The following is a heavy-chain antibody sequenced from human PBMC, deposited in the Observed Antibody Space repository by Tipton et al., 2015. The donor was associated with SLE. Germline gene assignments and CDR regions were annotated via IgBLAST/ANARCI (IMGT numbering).Heavy chain of an antibody. Sequence: TLSLTCTVSGGSISNYCWSWIRQPAGKGLGWIGRIYTSGSTNYNPSLKSRVTMSVDTSKNQFSLKLSSVTAADTAVYYCARDHPVAGPFDYWGQGTLVTVSS. V-gene: IGHV4-4*07. J-gene: IGHJ4*02. D-gene: IGHD6-19*01. CDR2: IYTSGST. CDR3: ARDHPVAGPFDY. CDR1: GGSISNYC.